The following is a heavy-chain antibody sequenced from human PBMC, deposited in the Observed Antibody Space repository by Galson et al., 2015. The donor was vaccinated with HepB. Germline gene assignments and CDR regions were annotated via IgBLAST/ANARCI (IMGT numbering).Heavy chain of an antibody. CDR1: GFTFSSYS. D-gene: IGHD5-18*01. Sequence: SLRLSCAASGFTFSSYSMNWVRQAPGKGLEWVSYISSSSSTIYYADSVKGRFTISRDNAKNSLYLQMNSLRAEDTAVYYCASRIQLWGRGTLVTVSS. CDR2: ISSSSSTI. V-gene: IGHV3-48*04. CDR3: ASRIQL. J-gene: IGHJ2*01.